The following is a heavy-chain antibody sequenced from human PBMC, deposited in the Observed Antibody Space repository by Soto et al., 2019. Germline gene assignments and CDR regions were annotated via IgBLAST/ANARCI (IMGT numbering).Heavy chain of an antibody. J-gene: IGHJ5*02. CDR1: GFTFRNYG. CDR3: ARDVRSRRYDL. Sequence: QVQLVESGGGVVQPGRSLRLSCAASGFTFRNYGMHWVRQAPGKGLEWLAVIWYAGSNKYYADSVKGRFTISRDNSKNTLYLEMTSLRDEDTAVYYCARDVRSRRYDLWGQGTLVIVSS. V-gene: IGHV3-33*01. D-gene: IGHD3-10*02. CDR2: IWYAGSNK.